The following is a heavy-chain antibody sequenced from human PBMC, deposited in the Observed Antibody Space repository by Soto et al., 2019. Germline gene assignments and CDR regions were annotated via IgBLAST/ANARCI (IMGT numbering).Heavy chain of an antibody. CDR2: INPDGSEK. J-gene: IGHJ4*02. Sequence: PGGSLRLSCAASGFTFSSSWMDWVRQAPGKGLEWVANINPDGSEKHYVGSVEGRFTISRDNAKNSLYLQMSSLTAEDSALYYCSRSLDSYGQGARVTVS. CDR3: SRSLDS. V-gene: IGHV3-7*01. CDR1: GFTFSSSW.